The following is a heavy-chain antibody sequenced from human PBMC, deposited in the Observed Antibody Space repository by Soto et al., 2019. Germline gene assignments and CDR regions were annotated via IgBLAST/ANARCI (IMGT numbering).Heavy chain of an antibody. V-gene: IGHV3-21*01. D-gene: IGHD4-17*01. J-gene: IGHJ1*01. Sequence: EVQLVESGGGLVKPGGSLRLSCAASGFTFSSYSMSWVRQAPGKGLEWVSSISSSSSYIYYADSVKGRFTISRDNAKNSLYLQMNSLRDEDTAVYYCARDRDYGDYPPLGFQHWGQGTLVTVSS. CDR3: ARDRDYGDYPPLGFQH. CDR1: GFTFSSYS. CDR2: ISSSSSYI.